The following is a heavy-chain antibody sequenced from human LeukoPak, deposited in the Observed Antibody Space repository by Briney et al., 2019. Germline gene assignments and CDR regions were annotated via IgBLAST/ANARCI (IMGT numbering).Heavy chain of an antibody. CDR1: GYTFTSYD. CDR2: MNPNSGNT. J-gene: IGHJ4*02. V-gene: IGHV1-8*01. CDR3: ARVMVRGVTLFDY. D-gene: IGHD3-10*01. Sequence: ASVKVSCKASGYTFTSYDINWVRQATGQGLEWMGWMNPNSGNTGYAQKFQGRVTMARNTSISTAYMELSSLRSEDTAVYYCARVMVRGVTLFDYWGQGTLVTVSS.